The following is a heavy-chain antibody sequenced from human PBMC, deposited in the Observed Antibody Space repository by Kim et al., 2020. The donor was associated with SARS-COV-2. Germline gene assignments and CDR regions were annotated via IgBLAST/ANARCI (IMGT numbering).Heavy chain of an antibody. J-gene: IGHJ4*02. Sequence: SQTLSLTCAISGDSVSSKSAAWNWSRQSPARGLGWLGRTYFRSKWYFDYAVSVRSRISVNPDTSKNQFSLQLNSLTPDDTAMYFCARGYYGSGSSYKDVLDYWGQGTLVTVSS. CDR1: GDSVSSKSAA. CDR2: TYFRSKWYF. V-gene: IGHV6-1*01. CDR3: ARGYYGSGSSYKDVLDY. D-gene: IGHD3-10*01.